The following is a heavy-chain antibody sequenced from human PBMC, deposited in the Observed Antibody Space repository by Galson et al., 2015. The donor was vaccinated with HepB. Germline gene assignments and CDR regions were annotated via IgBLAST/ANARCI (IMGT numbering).Heavy chain of an antibody. V-gene: IGHV3-7*01. CDR3: ARSGRGDV. Sequence: SLRLSCAASGFTFSSYWMSWVRQVPGKGLEWVANINEDGGEKYYVDSLKGRFTISRDNAKNSLYLQMNSLRAEDTAVYYCARSGRGDVWGQGTTVTVSS. D-gene: IGHD6-25*01. CDR2: INEDGGEK. CDR1: GFTFSSYW. J-gene: IGHJ6*02.